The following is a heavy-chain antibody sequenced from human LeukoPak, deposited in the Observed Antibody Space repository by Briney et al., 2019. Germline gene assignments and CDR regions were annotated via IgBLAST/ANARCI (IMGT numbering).Heavy chain of an antibody. CDR2: ISAYNGNT. CDR1: GGTFSSYA. J-gene: IGHJ3*02. CDR3: ARYYCSSTSCYEYAFDI. V-gene: IGHV1-18*01. D-gene: IGHD2-2*01. Sequence: ASVKVSCKASGGTFSSYAISWVRQAPGQGLEWMGWISAYNGNTNYAQKLQGRVTMTTDTSTSTAYMELRSLRSDDTAVYYCARYYCSSTSCYEYAFDIWGQGTMVTVSS.